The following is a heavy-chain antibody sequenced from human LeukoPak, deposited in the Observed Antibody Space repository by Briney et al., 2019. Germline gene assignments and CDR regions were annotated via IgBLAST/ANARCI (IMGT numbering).Heavy chain of an antibody. CDR2: INGDGSST. CDR1: GFTFNNYW. CDR3: AKDGVILAPGIYWYMDV. V-gene: IGHV3-74*01. J-gene: IGHJ6*03. D-gene: IGHD3-16*02. Sequence: GGSLRLSCAASGFTFNNYWMHWVRQAPGKGLVWVSRINGDGSSTNYADSVKGRFTISRDNAKNTLYLQMNSLRAEDTAVFYCAKDGVILAPGIYWYMDVWGRGTTVTVSS.